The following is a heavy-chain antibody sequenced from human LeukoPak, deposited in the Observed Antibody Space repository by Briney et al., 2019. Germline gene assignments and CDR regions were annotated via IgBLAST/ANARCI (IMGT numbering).Heavy chain of an antibody. J-gene: IGHJ4*02. CDR2: SNSDGRTT. D-gene: IGHD3-16*01. Sequence: PGGSLRLSCAASGFTFNSYWMHWVRQVPGKGLVWVSRSNSDGRTTNYADSVKGRFTISRDNAKNSLYLQMDSLRAEDTAVYYWAREGGALMKTFGGDFDYWGQGTLATVSS. V-gene: IGHV3-74*01. CDR3: AREGGALMKTFGGDFDY. CDR1: GFTFNSYW.